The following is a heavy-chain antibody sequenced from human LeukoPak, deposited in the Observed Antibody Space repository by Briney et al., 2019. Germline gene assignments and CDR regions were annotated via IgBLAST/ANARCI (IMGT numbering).Heavy chain of an antibody. CDR1: GYTFTGYY. CDR3: ATQRGSYLWGTDFDY. D-gene: IGHD3-16*01. Sequence: ASVKVSFKASGYTFTGYYMHWVRQVPGQGLEWMGWINPNSGDTKFAREFQGRVTMTRDTSISTAYMGLSRLRSDDTAVYYCATQRGSYLWGTDFDYWGQGTLVTVSS. V-gene: IGHV1-2*02. CDR2: INPNSGDT. J-gene: IGHJ4*02.